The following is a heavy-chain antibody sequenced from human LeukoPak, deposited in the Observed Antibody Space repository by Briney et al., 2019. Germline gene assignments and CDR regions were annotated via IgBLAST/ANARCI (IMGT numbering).Heavy chain of an antibody. CDR1: GYTFTGYY. D-gene: IGHD3-9*01. CDR3: AREMGLRYFDWPDAFDI. V-gene: IGHV1-2*02. Sequence: GASVKVSCKASGYTFTGYYMHWVRQAPGQGLEWMGWINPNSGGTNYAQKFQGRVTMTRDTSISTAYMELSRLRSDDTAVYYCAREMGLRYFDWPDAFDIWGQGTMVTVSS. CDR2: INPNSGGT. J-gene: IGHJ3*02.